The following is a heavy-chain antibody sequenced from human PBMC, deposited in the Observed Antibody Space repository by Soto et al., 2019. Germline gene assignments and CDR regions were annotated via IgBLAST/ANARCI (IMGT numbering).Heavy chain of an antibody. V-gene: IGHV4-31*03. Sequence: PSETLSLTCTVSGGSISSGGYYWSWIRQHPGKGLEWIGYIYYSGSTYYNPSLKSRVTISVDTSKNQFSLKLSSVTAADTAVYYCARGRRGGVVAATSYFDYWGQGTLVTVSS. D-gene: IGHD2-15*01. CDR1: GGSISSGGYY. CDR2: IYYSGST. CDR3: ARGRRGGVVAATSYFDY. J-gene: IGHJ4*02.